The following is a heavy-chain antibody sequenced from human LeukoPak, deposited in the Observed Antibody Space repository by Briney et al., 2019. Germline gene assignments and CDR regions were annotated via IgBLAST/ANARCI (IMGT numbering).Heavy chain of an antibody. J-gene: IGHJ4*02. CDR1: GFTFSSYA. Sequence: GGSLRLSCAASGFTFSSYAMSWVRQAPGKGLEWVSAISGSGGSTYYADSVKGRFTISRDNSKNTLYLLMNSLRAEDTAVYYCAKWGCSGGSCYPFAYWGQGTLVTVSS. CDR3: AKWGCSGGSCYPFAY. V-gene: IGHV3-23*01. CDR2: ISGSGGST. D-gene: IGHD2-15*01.